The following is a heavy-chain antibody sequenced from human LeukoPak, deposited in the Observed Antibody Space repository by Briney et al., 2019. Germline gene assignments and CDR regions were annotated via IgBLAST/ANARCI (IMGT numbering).Heavy chain of an antibody. V-gene: IGHV3-21*01. D-gene: IGHD1-26*01. CDR1: GFTFRPYT. CDR3: ARDGSYYGGYYFDS. CDR2: ITGTSSYI. J-gene: IGHJ4*02. Sequence: GGSLRLSCPVSGFTFRPYTMNWVRQPPGKGLEWVSSITGTSSYIYYADSVKGRFTISRDDAKNSLSLHMNSLRAEGTAVYYCARDGSYYGGYYFDSWGLGTLVTVSS.